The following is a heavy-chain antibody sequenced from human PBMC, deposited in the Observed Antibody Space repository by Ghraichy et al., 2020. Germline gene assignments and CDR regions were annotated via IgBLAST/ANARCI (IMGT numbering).Heavy chain of an antibody. J-gene: IGHJ5*02. D-gene: IGHD3-22*01. CDR2: LSGINNNT. V-gene: IGHV3-23*01. Sequence: GESLNISCAASGFTFSSSAMSWVRQAPGKGLQWVSSLSGINNNTYYADSVKGRFTISRDNSKNTLYLQMSSLRAEDTAVYYCAKGRSGYYVNWFDPWGQGTLVTVSS. CDR3: AKGRSGYYVNWFDP. CDR1: GFTFSSSA.